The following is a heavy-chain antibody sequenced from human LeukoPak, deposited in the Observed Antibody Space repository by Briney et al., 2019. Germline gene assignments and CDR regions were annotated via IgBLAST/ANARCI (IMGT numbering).Heavy chain of an antibody. Sequence: PGGSLRLSCAASGFTFSNYAMSWVRQAPGKGLEWVSSISAGGSTTYYANSVKGRFTISRDNSGTTVFLQMNSLRAEDTAVYYCAKDRGSVWYYFDYWGQGTVVTVSS. D-gene: IGHD6-19*01. CDR2: ISAGGSTT. CDR1: GFTFSNYA. CDR3: AKDRGSVWYYFDY. V-gene: IGHV3-23*01. J-gene: IGHJ4*02.